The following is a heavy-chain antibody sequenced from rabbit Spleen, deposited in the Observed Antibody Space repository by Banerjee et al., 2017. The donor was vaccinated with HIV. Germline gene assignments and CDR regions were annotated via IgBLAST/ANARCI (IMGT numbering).Heavy chain of an antibody. J-gene: IGHJ4*01. CDR2: IGTAITYTT. D-gene: IGHD4-2*01. CDR3: ARDDGGSTDYIFNL. Sequence: QSLEESGGDLVKPGAALTLTCTASGFSFSYNDYMCWVRQSPGKGPEWIACIGTAITYTTYYATWAKGRFTISKTSSTTVTLQMASLTAADTATYFCARDDGGSTDYIFNLWVPGTLVTVS. V-gene: IGHV1S40*01. CDR1: GFSFSYNDY.